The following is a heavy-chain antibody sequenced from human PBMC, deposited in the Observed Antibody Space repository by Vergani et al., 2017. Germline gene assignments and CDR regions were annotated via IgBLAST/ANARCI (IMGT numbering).Heavy chain of an antibody. D-gene: IGHD2-2*01. CDR3: AREDIVVVPAAVEPSYYGMDV. CDR1: GGSISSYY. CDR2: IYTSGST. J-gene: IGHJ6*02. V-gene: IGHV4-4*07. Sequence: QVQLQESGPGLVKPSETLSLTCTVSGGSISSYYWSWIRQPAGKGLEWIGRIYTSGSTNYNPSLKSRVTMSVDTSKNQFSLKLSSVTAADTAVYYCAREDIVVVPAAVEPSYYGMDVWGQGTTVTVSS.